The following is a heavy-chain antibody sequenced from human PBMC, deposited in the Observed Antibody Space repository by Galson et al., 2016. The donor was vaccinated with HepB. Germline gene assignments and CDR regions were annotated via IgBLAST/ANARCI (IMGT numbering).Heavy chain of an antibody. V-gene: IGHV3-53*01. CDR3: ARDPYSYDSRGYTTGFDV. D-gene: IGHD3-22*01. CDR2: IYSDGST. J-gene: IGHJ3*01. Sequence: SLRLSCAASGFIVNNNYMNWVRQAPGKGLEWVSVIYSDGSTYYADSVKGRFTISGDNSKNMLCLQMNTLTAEDKAVYYCARDPYSYDSRGYTTGFDVWGQGTMVTVSS. CDR1: GFIVNNNY.